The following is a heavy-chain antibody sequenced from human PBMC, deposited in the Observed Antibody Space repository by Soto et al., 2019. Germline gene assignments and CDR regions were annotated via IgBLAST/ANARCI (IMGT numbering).Heavy chain of an antibody. J-gene: IGHJ4*02. CDR3: TTDPGDYQDF. V-gene: IGHV3-15*01. CDR1: GITFINAW. CDR2: IKNKVDGGTA. D-gene: IGHD4-17*01. Sequence: EVQLVESGGDMVKPGGCLRLSCETSGITFINAWMSWVRQAPGKGLEWVGRIKNKVDGGTADYAASVRGRFTISRDDSKNTLFLQMNSLEIEDTAIYYCTTDPGDYQDFWGQGTLVTVSS.